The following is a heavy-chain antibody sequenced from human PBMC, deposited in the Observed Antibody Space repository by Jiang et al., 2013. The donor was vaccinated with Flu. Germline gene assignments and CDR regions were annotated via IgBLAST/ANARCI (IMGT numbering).Heavy chain of an antibody. D-gene: IGHD2/OR15-2a*01. V-gene: IGHV2-5*06. Sequence: KPTQTLTLTCTFSGFSLNTGGVGVGWIRQPPGKALEWLALIYWDDDKRYNPSLRSRLAITKDTSKKPGGPYNDQHGPCGHSHVLCAHTHCDSISCSYYFHSWGPGTLVTVSS. J-gene: IGHJ4*02. CDR3: AHTHCDSISCSYYFHS. CDR2: IYWDDDK. CDR1: GFSLNTGGVG.